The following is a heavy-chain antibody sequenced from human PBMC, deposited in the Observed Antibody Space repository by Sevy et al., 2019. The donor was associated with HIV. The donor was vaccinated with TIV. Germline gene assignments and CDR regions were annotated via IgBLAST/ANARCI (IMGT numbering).Heavy chain of an antibody. D-gene: IGHD1-20*01. V-gene: IGHV1-2*02. J-gene: IGHJ4*02. CDR3: ARTVHIRDFFFDY. Sequence: ASVKVSCKASGYTVTGYYMHWVRQAPGQGLEWMGWINPNSGGTNYAQKFQGRVTMTRDTSISTAYMELSRLTSDDTAVYYCARTVHIRDFFFDYWGQGTLVTVSS. CDR2: INPNSGGT. CDR1: GYTVTGYY.